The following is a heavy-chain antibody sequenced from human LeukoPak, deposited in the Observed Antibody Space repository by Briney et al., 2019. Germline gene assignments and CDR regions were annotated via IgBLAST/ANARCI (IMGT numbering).Heavy chain of an antibody. CDR1: GFTLRSHD. D-gene: IGHD5-12*01. CDR3: AKEYSGYDFDY. J-gene: IGHJ4*02. Sequence: GGSLRLSCAASGFTLRSHDMSWVRQAPGKGLEWVAATSGSGVNSYYADSVRGRFTISRDNSQNTLYLQMDSLRAEDTALYYCAKEYSGYDFDYWGQGTLVTVSS. CDR2: TSGSGVNS. V-gene: IGHV3-23*01.